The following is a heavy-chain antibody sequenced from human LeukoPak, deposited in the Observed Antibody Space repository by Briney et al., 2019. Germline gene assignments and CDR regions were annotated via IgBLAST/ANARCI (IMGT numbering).Heavy chain of an antibody. V-gene: IGHV3-64*01. CDR1: GFTFSSYA. CDR3: ARDPISGGYGDYPPPHDY. CDR2: ISSNGGST. J-gene: IGHJ4*02. Sequence: GGSLRLSCAASGFTFSSYAMHWVRQAPGKGLEYVSAISSNGGSTYYANSVKGRFTISRDNSKNTLYLQMGSLRAEDMAVYYCARDPISGGYGDYPPPHDYWGQGTLVTVSS. D-gene: IGHD4-17*01.